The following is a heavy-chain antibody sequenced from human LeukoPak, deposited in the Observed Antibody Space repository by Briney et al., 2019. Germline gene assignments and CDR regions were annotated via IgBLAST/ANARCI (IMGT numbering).Heavy chain of an antibody. CDR3: TRAPSGSGSGSYYPYYYHYYYMDV. J-gene: IGHJ6*03. D-gene: IGHD3-10*01. Sequence: GGSLRLSCTASGFTFGDYAMSWVRQAPGKGLEWVGFIRSKAYGGTTEYAASVKGRFTISRDDSKSIAYLQMNSLKTADTAVYYCTRAPSGSGSGSYYPYYYHYYYMDVWGKGTTVTISS. CDR2: IRSKAYGGTT. V-gene: IGHV3-49*04. CDR1: GFTFGDYA.